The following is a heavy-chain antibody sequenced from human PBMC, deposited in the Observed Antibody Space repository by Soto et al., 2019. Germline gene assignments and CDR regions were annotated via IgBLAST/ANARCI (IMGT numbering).Heavy chain of an antibody. V-gene: IGHV1-46*01. CDR2: SNPSGGRT. Sequence: ASVKVSGKASGNSFTSYHMHWVRQAPGQGPEWMGVSNPSGGRTTYAQKFQGRVTMTRDTSTSTVYMELSSLKSEDTAVYYCAREHVQYSGRDVWGQGTTVTVSS. CDR1: GNSFTSYH. CDR3: AREHVQYSGRDV. J-gene: IGHJ6*02. D-gene: IGHD1-1*01.